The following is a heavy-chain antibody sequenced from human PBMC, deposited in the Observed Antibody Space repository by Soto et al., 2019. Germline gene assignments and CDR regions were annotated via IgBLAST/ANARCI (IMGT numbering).Heavy chain of an antibody. Sequence: EVQLVESGGGLVQPGGSLRLSCAASGFTVSSNYMSWVRQAPGKGLEWVSVIYSGGSTYYADSVKGRFTISRHNSKNTQYLQMNSLRAEDTAVYYCARINWNEQDGAFDIWGQGTMVTVSS. CDR3: ARINWNEQDGAFDI. J-gene: IGHJ3*02. V-gene: IGHV3-53*04. CDR2: IYSGGST. D-gene: IGHD1-20*01. CDR1: GFTVSSNY.